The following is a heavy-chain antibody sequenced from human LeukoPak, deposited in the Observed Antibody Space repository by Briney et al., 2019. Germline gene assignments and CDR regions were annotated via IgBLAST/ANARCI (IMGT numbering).Heavy chain of an antibody. J-gene: IGHJ4*02. V-gene: IGHV3-7*03. CDR3: AKLRGTVTTWDY. Sequence: GGSLRLSCAAFGFTFSSNWMSWVRQAPGKGLEWVASINPDGSDKYYVDSVKGRFAISRDNAKNSLFLGMNGLRAGDTAVYYCAKLRGTVTTWDYWGLGTLVTVSS. D-gene: IGHD4-11*01. CDR2: INPDGSDK. CDR1: GFTFSSNW.